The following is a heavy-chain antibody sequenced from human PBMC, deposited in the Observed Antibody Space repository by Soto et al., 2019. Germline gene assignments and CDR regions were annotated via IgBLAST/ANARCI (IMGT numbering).Heavy chain of an antibody. J-gene: IGHJ4*02. CDR3: ARDDGGSVFDY. D-gene: IGHD3-16*01. Sequence: ASVKVSCKAPGYTFTGYYMHWVRQAPGQGLEWMGWINPNSGGTNYAQKFQGWVTMTRDTSISTAYMELSRLRSDDTAVYYCARDDGGSVFDYWGQGTLVTVSS. V-gene: IGHV1-2*04. CDR2: INPNSGGT. CDR1: GYTFTGYY.